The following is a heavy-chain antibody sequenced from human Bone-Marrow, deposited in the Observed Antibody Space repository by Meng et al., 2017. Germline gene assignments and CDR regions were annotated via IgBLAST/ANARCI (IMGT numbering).Heavy chain of an antibody. V-gene: IGHV3-72*01. CDR2: IRNKANSYTT. CDR1: GLIFSDHY. Sequence: GQLVGSGGGLVQPVGSLRLSCAASGLIFSDHYMDWVRQAPGKGLEWVGRIRNKANSYTTEYAASVKGRFTISRDDSKNSLYLQMNSLRTEDTAVYYCASSPSGTYYFDYWGQGTLVTVSS. D-gene: IGHD1-26*01. CDR3: ASSPSGTYYFDY. J-gene: IGHJ4*02.